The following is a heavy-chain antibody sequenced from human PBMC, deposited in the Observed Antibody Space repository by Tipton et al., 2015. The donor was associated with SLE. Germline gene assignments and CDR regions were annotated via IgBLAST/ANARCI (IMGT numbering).Heavy chain of an antibody. CDR2: ISAYNGNT. V-gene: IGHV1-18*01. CDR3: ARDLPTVETMTTVTGLPFAY. Sequence: QLVQSGAEVKKPGASVKVSCKASGYTFTSYGISWGRQAPGQGLEWMGWISAYNGNTNYAQKLQGRVTMTTDTSTSTAYMELSSLSPDDTAVYYCARDLPTVETMTTVTGLPFAYWGQVTLVTVSP. J-gene: IGHJ4*02. D-gene: IGHD4-11*01. CDR1: GYTFTSYG.